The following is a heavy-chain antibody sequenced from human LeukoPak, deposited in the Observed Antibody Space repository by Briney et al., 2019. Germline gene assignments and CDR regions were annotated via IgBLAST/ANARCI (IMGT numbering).Heavy chain of an antibody. J-gene: IGHJ5*02. CDR2: IIPIFGTA. CDR3: TIAQGGSTSSCSAVCNWFDP. Sequence: SVKVSCKASGYTFTGYYMHWVRQAPGQGLEWMGGIIPIFGTANYAQKFQGRVTITADESTSTAYIEVSSLRSEDTAVYYCTIAQGGSTSSCSAVCNWFDPWGQGTLVTVSS. D-gene: IGHD2-2*01. V-gene: IGHV1-69*13. CDR1: GYTFTGYY.